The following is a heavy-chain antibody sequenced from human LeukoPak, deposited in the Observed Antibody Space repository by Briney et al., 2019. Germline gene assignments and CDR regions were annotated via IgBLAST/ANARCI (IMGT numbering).Heavy chain of an antibody. D-gene: IGHD2-21*01. CDR2: IYHSGST. CDR3: AAIHGWVMSEKYFDY. J-gene: IGHJ4*02. Sequence: SETLSLTCAVSGGSLSSSNWWSWVRQPPGKGLEWIGEIYHSGSTNYNPSLKGRVTISADKSKSQFSLKLTSVTAADTAVYYCAAIHGWVMSEKYFDYWGQGTLVTVSS. CDR1: GGSLSSSNW. V-gene: IGHV4-4*02.